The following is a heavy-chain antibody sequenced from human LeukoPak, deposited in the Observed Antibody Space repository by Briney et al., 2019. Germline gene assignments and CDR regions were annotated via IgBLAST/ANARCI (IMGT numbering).Heavy chain of an antibody. D-gene: IGHD3-3*01. J-gene: IGHJ4*02. CDR3: AKVAGITIFGVVIMDYYFDY. Sequence: GRSLRLSCAASGLTFSSYGMHWVRQAPGKGLEWVAVISYDGSNKYYADSVKGRFTISRDNSKNTLYLQMNSLRAEDTAVYYCAKVAGITIFGVVIMDYYFDYWGQGTLVTVSS. CDR1: GLTFSSYG. V-gene: IGHV3-30*18. CDR2: ISYDGSNK.